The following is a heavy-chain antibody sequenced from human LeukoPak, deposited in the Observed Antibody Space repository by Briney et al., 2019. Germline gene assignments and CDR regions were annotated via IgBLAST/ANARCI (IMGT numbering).Heavy chain of an antibody. CDR3: ARLGYCSGGSCYSYYYYNYMDV. D-gene: IGHD2-15*01. Sequence: PSETLSLTCAVYGGSFSGYYWSWIRQPPGKGLEWIGEINHSGSTNYNPSLKSRVTISVDTSKNQFSLKLSSVTAADTAVYYCARLGYCSGGSCYSYYYYNYMDVWGKGTTVTVSS. CDR1: GGSFSGYY. V-gene: IGHV4-34*01. CDR2: INHSGST. J-gene: IGHJ6*03.